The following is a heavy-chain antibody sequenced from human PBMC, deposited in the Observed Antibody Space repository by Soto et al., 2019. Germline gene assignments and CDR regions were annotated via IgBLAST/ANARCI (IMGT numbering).Heavy chain of an antibody. CDR2: IYYNGST. J-gene: IGHJ6*02. CDR1: GASITSGTYY. V-gene: IGHV4-31*03. CDR3: ARDQRGVATTFYYGMDF. Sequence: PSETLSLTCTVSGASITSGTYYWSWIRQYSGKGLEWIGYIYYNGSTYYNPSLKSRVTISVDTSKNQFSLKLSSVTAADTAVYYCARDQRGVATTFYYGMDFWGQGTTVTVSS. D-gene: IGHD3-3*01.